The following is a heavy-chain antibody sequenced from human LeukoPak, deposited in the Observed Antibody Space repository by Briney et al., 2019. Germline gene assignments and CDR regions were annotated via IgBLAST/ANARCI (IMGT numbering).Heavy chain of an antibody. Sequence: PRGSLRLSCAASGFTFRSYGMHWVRQAPGKGLEWVAVIWYDGSNKYYADSVKGRFTISRDNSKNTLYLQMNSLRAEDTAVYYCAREASTVTPSLDYWGQGTLVTVSS. CDR1: GFTFRSYG. J-gene: IGHJ4*02. CDR3: AREASTVTPSLDY. D-gene: IGHD4-17*01. V-gene: IGHV3-33*08. CDR2: IWYDGSNK.